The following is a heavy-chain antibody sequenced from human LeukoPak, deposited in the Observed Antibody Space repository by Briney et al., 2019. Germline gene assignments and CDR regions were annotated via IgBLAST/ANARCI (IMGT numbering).Heavy chain of an antibody. CDR2: ISGNGVDT. Sequence: GGSLRLSCAASGFTFSSKSMTWVRQAPGKGLEWVSAISGNGVDTFYADSVKGRFTISRDNSRNTLYLQMSFLRVEDTAFYYCARDLYIGGQGTLVTVSS. CDR3: ARDLYI. CDR1: GFTFSSKS. V-gene: IGHV3-23*01. J-gene: IGHJ4*02.